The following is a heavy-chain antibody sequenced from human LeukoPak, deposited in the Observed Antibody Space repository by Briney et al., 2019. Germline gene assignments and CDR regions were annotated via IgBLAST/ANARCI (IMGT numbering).Heavy chain of an antibody. D-gene: IGHD5-12*01. CDR2: IYYSGST. V-gene: IGHV4-30-4*01. CDR3: ARDTSADSGYEICGMDV. CDR1: GVDISSGDHY. J-gene: IGHJ6*02. Sequence: NPSLTCTVSGVDISSGDHYWSWISQPPGKVLEWSGYIYYSGSTYYNPSLKSRVTISVDTSKNQFSLKLSSVTAADTAVYYCARDTSADSGYEICGMDVWGQGTTVTVSS.